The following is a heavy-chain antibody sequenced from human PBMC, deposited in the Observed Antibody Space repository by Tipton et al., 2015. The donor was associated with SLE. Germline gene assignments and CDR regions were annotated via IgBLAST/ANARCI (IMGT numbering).Heavy chain of an antibody. CDR1: GGSISSDDSF. D-gene: IGHD6-13*01. J-gene: IGHJ6*03. CDR2: IYYSGST. V-gene: IGHV4-31*03. Sequence: TLSLTCTVSGGSISSDDSFWTWIRQVPGEGLEWIGNIYYSGSTYYNPSLKNRLTIALDTSTNQFSLNLNSVTAADTAMYYCARGRRSRYYYYYYMDVWGKGTTVTVSS. CDR3: ARGRRSRYYYYYYMDV.